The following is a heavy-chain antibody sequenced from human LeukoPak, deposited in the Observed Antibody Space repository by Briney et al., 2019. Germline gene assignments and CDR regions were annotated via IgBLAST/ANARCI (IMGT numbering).Heavy chain of an antibody. CDR3: AKEPNYSSGSYGNWFDP. D-gene: IGHD3-10*01. CDR2: ISGSGGST. V-gene: IGHV3-23*01. J-gene: IGHJ5*02. Sequence: GGSLRLSCAASGFTFSNYAMSWVRQAPGRGVQWVSGISGSGGSTYYADSVKGRFIISRDNSKNTVYLQMNSLRAEDTAVYYCAKEPNYSSGSYGNWFDPWGQGTLVTVSS. CDR1: GFTFSNYA.